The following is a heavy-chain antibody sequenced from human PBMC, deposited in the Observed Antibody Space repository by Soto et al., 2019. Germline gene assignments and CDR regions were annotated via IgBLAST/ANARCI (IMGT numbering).Heavy chain of an antibody. CDR2: IYPGDSDT. D-gene: IGHD6-19*01. V-gene: IGHV5-51*01. CDR1: GYSFTSYW. CDR3: ARRSQAVAGGVPYYGMDV. Sequence: GESLKISCKGSGYSFTSYWIGWVRQMPGKGLEWMGIIYPGDSDTRYSPSFQGQVTISADKSISTAYLQWSSLKASDTAMYYCARRSQAVAGGVPYYGMDVWGQGTTVTVSS. J-gene: IGHJ6*02.